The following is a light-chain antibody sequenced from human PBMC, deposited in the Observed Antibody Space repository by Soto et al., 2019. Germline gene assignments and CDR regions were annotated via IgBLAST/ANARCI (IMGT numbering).Light chain of an antibody. J-gene: IGKJ5*01. V-gene: IGKV3-15*01. Sequence: EIVMTQSPATLSVSPGERATLSCRASQSISNKLVWYQQKLGQAPRLLIYGASTRATGIPARFSGSGYGSEFTLTISSLQSEDFAVYYCQQYSSWSPITFGQGTRLEN. CDR2: GAS. CDR1: QSISNK. CDR3: QQYSSWSPIT.